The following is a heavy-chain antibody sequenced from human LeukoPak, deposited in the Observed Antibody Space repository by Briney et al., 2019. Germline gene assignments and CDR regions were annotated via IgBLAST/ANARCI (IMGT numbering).Heavy chain of an antibody. J-gene: IGHJ6*02. CDR3: ASVYYYGMDV. CDR2: ISSSGSTI. V-gene: IGHV3-11*01. CDR1: GFTFSDYY. Sequence: GGSLRLSCAASGFTFSDYYMSWIRQAPGKGLEWVSYISSSGSTIYYADSVKGRFTISRDNAKNSLYLQMDSLRAEDTALYYCASVYYYGMDVWGQGTTVTVSS.